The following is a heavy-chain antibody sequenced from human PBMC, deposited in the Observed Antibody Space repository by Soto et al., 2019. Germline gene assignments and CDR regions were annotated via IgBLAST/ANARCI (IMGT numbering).Heavy chain of an antibody. J-gene: IGHJ5*02. V-gene: IGHV1-2*02. Sequence: ASVKISCKASGYIFTDYYIHWVRQAPGQGLEWMGWDNPNSGDTNYAQKFRGRVTLTRDTSISTAYMELRRLTSDDTAVYYCARVTSRPNWFDPWGQGTLVTVSS. CDR2: DNPNSGDT. CDR1: GYIFTDYY. CDR3: ARVTSRPNWFDP.